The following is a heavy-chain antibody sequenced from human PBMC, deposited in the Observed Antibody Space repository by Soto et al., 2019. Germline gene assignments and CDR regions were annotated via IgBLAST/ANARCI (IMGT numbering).Heavy chain of an antibody. CDR3: AKATATGGGAFDI. J-gene: IGHJ3*02. CDR1: GFICSSYD. Sequence: LRLSCAASGFICSSYDMSWVRQAPGKGLEWVSTILVDGRTFYVDSVKGRFTISRDSSKNTVYLQMNSLTAGDTAVYYCAKATATGGGAFDICGQGTMVTVSS. D-gene: IGHD2-8*02. CDR2: ILVDGRT. V-gene: IGHV3-23*01.